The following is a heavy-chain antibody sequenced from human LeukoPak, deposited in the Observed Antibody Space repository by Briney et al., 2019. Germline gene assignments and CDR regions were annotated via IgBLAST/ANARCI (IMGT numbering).Heavy chain of an antibody. D-gene: IGHD6-19*01. J-gene: IGHJ4*02. CDR3: ARIVGSEGYSSGWYDY. CDR2: AYDTGST. CDR1: GDSISAGNYY. V-gene: IGHV4-61*02. Sequence: SETLSLTCTVPGDSISAGNYYWSWIRQPAGKGLEWVGRAYDTGSTWHSPSLKNRVTISIDTSRNQFSLTLNSVTAADTAVYFCARIVGSEGYSSGWYDYWGPGILVTVSS.